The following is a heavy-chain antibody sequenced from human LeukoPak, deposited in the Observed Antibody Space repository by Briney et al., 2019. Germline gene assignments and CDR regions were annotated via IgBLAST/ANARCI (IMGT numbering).Heavy chain of an antibody. CDR1: GGSFSGYY. CDR2: INHSGST. J-gene: IGHJ6*03. CDR3: ARDLGDFGSYYYYMDV. Sequence: SETLSLTCAVYGGSFSGYYWSWIRQPPGKGLEWIGEINHSGSTNYNPSLKSRVTISVDTSKNQFSLKLSSVTAADTAVYYCARDLGDFGSYYYYMDVWGKGTTVTISS. V-gene: IGHV4-34*01. D-gene: IGHD1-14*01.